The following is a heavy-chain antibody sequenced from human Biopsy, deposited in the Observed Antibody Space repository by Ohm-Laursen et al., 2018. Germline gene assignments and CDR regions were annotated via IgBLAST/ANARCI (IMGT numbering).Heavy chain of an antibody. CDR3: AKDGGQWLGGAFDI. D-gene: IGHD6-19*01. J-gene: IGHJ3*02. Sequence: SLRLSCTASRFTFNNYAMHWVRQPPGKGLEWLAVIAYDGSNKYYAESVKGRFTISRDRSRDTVHLQMNSLRYEDTALYYCAKDGGQWLGGAFDIWGHGTMVSVSS. CDR1: RFTFNNYA. CDR2: IAYDGSNK. V-gene: IGHV3-30*18.